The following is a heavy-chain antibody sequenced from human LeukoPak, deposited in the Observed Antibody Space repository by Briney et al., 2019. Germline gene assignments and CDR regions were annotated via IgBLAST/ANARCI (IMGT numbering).Heavy chain of an antibody. V-gene: IGHV4-59*12. D-gene: IGHD3-3*01. CDR2: IHYSGST. CDR1: GGSISSYY. Sequence: PSETLSLTCTVSGGSISSYYWSWIRQPPGKGLEWIGYIHYSGSTNYNPSLKSRVTISVDTPKNQLSLKLSSVTAADTAVYYCARTYYDFWSGYYTTNWFDPWGQGTLVTVSS. J-gene: IGHJ5*02. CDR3: ARTYYDFWSGYYTTNWFDP.